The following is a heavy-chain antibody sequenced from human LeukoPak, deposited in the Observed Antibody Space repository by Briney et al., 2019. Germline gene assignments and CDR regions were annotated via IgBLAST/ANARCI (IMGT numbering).Heavy chain of an antibody. Sequence: PSETLSLTCTVSGGSISSSSYYWGWIRQPPGKGLEWIGSIYYSGSTYYNPSLKSRVTISVDTSKNQFSLKLSSVTAADTAVYYCARSNYRYSTNHGFDIWGQGTMVTVSS. CDR2: IYYSGST. J-gene: IGHJ3*02. V-gene: IGHV4-39*01. CDR3: ARSNYRYSTNHGFDI. D-gene: IGHD3-16*02. CDR1: GGSISSSSYY.